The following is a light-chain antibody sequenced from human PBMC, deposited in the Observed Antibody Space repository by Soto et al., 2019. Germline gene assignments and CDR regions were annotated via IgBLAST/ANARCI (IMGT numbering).Light chain of an antibody. V-gene: IGLV2-18*02. CDR2: EVS. J-gene: IGLJ1*01. CDR3: TSYTSSSTYV. Sequence: QSVLTQPPSVSGSPGQSVTISCTGTSSDVGSYNRVSWYQQPPGTAPQLMIYEVSNRPSGVPDRFSGSKSGNTASLTISGLQADDEADYYCTSYTSSSTYVFGTGTKVTVL. CDR1: SSDVGSYNR.